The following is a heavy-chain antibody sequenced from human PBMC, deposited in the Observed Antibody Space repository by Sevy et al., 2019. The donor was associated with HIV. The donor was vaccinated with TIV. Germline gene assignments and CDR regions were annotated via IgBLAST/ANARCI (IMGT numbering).Heavy chain of an antibody. CDR3: ARAYCSSGSCYSLAY. V-gene: IGHV1-18*01. CDR1: GYTFTSYR. J-gene: IGHJ4*02. D-gene: IGHD2-15*01. CDR2: INAHNGDT. Sequence: ASVKVSCKASGYTFTSYRINWVRQAPGQRLEWMGWINAHNGDTNYAQKLQGRVTMITDTSTTTAYMELRSLTSDDTAVYYCARAYCSSGSCYSLAYWGQGTLVTVSS.